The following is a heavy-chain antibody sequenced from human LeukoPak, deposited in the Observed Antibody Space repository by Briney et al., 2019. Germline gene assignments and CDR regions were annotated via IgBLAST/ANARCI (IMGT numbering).Heavy chain of an antibody. CDR2: INPNSGGT. V-gene: IGHV1-2*02. CDR1: GYTFTGYY. D-gene: IGHD3-22*01. CDR3: AREPFLYYYDSSGPRDAFDI. Sequence: GASVKVSCKASGYTFTGYYMHWVRQAPGQGLEWMGWINPNSGGTNYAQKFQGRVTMTRDTSISTAYMELSRLRSDDTAVYYCAREPFLYYYDSSGPRDAFDIWGQGTMVTVSS. J-gene: IGHJ3*02.